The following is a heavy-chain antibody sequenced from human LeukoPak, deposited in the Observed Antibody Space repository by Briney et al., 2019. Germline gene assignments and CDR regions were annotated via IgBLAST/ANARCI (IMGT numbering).Heavy chain of an antibody. CDR3: ARLTSGWYVIY. CDR1: GGSISNSGCY. Sequence: SETLSLTCTVSGGSISNSGCYWGWIRQPPGKGLEWIGSIYYTGNTYYNPSLNSRVTISVDTSKNQFSLKLSSVTDADTAIYYCARLTSGWYVIYWGQGTLVTVSS. V-gene: IGHV4-39*01. CDR2: IYYTGNT. D-gene: IGHD6-19*01. J-gene: IGHJ4*02.